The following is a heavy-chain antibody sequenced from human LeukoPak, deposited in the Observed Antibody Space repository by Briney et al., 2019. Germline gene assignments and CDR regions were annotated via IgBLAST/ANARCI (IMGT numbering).Heavy chain of an antibody. CDR2: ISGGGGST. V-gene: IGHV3-23*01. Sequence: GGSLRLSCAASGFTFSTYGMSWVRQAPGKGLEWVSAISGGGGSTYYADSVKGRFTISRDNSKNTLYLQMNSLRAEDTAVYYCAKDPLGTTVTTGYFDYWGQGTLVTVSS. J-gene: IGHJ4*02. CDR3: AKDPLGTTVTTGYFDY. CDR1: GFTFSTYG. D-gene: IGHD4-17*01.